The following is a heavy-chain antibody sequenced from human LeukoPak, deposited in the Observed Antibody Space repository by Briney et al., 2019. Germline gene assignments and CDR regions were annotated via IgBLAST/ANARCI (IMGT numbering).Heavy chain of an antibody. CDR1: GGSFSGYY. CDR3: AGTMVRGTRGAFDI. Sequence: SETLSLTCAVYGGSFSGYYWSWIRQPPGKGLEWIGEINHSGSTNYNPSLKSRVTISVDTSKNQFSLKLSSVTAADTAVYYCAGTMVRGTRGAFDIWGQGTMVTVSS. J-gene: IGHJ3*02. CDR2: INHSGST. V-gene: IGHV4-34*01. D-gene: IGHD3-10*01.